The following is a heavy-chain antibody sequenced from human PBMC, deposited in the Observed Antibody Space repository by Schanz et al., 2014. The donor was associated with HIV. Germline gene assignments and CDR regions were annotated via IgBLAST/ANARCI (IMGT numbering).Heavy chain of an antibody. D-gene: IGHD2-21*02. J-gene: IGHJ4*02. CDR1: GFTFSSYV. Sequence: QVQLVESGGGVVQPGRSLRLSCAASGFTFSSYVMHWVRQAPGKGLEWVAVLSHDGSQKFYADSVKGRFTISRDNSKNTLYLQMNSLRTEDTAVYYCAKAAVTDYLDYWGQGTLVTVSS. V-gene: IGHV3-30*18. CDR2: LSHDGSQK. CDR3: AKAAVTDYLDY.